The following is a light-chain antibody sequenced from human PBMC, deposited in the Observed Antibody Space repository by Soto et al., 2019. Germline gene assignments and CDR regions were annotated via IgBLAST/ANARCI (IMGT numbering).Light chain of an antibody. Sequence: QSALAQPASVSGSPGQSVTISCTGTSSDVGGFNSVSWYQQHPGKAPKLMIYDVNKRPSGVPDRFSGSKSGSTASLTISGLQAEDEADYYCCSYAGSYSYAFATGTKATVL. CDR1: SSDVGGFNS. J-gene: IGLJ1*01. V-gene: IGLV2-11*01. CDR2: DVN. CDR3: CSYAGSYSYA.